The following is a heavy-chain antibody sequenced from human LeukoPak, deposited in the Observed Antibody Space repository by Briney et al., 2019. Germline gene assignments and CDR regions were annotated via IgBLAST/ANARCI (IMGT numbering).Heavy chain of an antibody. CDR1: GGSISSYY. J-gene: IGHJ4*02. CDR3: ARRTRSYFDY. CDR2: IYYSGST. Sequence: SETLSLTCTVSGGSISSYYWSWIRQPPGKGLEWIGYIYYSGSTNYNLSLKSRVTISVDTSKNQFSLKLSSVTAADTAVYYCARRTRSYFDYWGQGTLVTVSS. V-gene: IGHV4-59*08.